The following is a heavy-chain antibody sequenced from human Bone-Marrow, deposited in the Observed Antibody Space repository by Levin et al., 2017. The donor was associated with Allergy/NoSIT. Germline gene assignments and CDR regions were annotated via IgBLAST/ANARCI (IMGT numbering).Heavy chain of an antibody. CDR3: ARGYATVVDF. CDR2: ISSSGGSR. CDR1: GFTFSSFE. J-gene: IGHJ4*02. V-gene: IGHV3-48*03. Sequence: AGGSLRLSCAASGFTFSSFEMKWFRQSPGKGLEWVSHISSSGGSRYYADSVKGRFTISRDNAENSLYLQMTSLRDDDTGIYFCARGYATVVDFWGQGTHVIVSS. D-gene: IGHD4-23*01.